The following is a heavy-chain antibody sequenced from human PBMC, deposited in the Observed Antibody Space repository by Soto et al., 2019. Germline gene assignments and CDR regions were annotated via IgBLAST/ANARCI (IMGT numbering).Heavy chain of an antibody. CDR2: INHSGST. V-gene: IGHV4-34*01. J-gene: IGHJ6*02. Sequence: SETLSLTCAVYGGSFSGYYWSWIRQPPGKGLEWIGEINHSGSTNYNPSLKSRVTISVDTSKNQFSLKLSSVTAADTAVYYCARSCRITIFGVVIRYIYYGMDVWGQGTTVT. CDR1: GGSFSGYY. D-gene: IGHD3-3*01. CDR3: ARSCRITIFGVVIRYIYYGMDV.